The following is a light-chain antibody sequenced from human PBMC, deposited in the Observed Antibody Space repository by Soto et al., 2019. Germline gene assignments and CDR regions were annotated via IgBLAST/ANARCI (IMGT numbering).Light chain of an antibody. Sequence: EIVLTQSPGTLSLSPGERATLSCRAGQSVSSSYLAWYQQKPGQAPRLLIYGASSRATGIPDRFSGSGSGTDFTLTISRLEPEDFAVYYCQQYGSSPLTFGQGTKVDI. CDR2: GAS. CDR3: QQYGSSPLT. V-gene: IGKV3-20*01. CDR1: QSVSSSY. J-gene: IGKJ1*01.